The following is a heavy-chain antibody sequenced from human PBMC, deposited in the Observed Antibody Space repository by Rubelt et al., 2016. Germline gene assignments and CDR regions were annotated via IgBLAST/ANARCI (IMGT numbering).Heavy chain of an antibody. Sequence: QVQLVQSGAEVKKPGSSVKVSCKASGGTFSSYAISWVRQAPGQGLEWMGGIIPVFGTENYAQKFQGRITMTADESTSTAYMELSSLRSEDTAVYYCATTIAIRPYYFDYWGQGTLVTVSS. D-gene: IGHD6-6*01. CDR1: GGTFSSYA. CDR3: ATTIAIRPYYFDY. V-gene: IGHV1-69*01. CDR2: IIPVFGTE. J-gene: IGHJ4*02.